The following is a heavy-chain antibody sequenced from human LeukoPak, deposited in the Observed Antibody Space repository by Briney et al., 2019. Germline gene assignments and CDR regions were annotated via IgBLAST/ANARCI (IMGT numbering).Heavy chain of an antibody. CDR1: GFTFSNAW. J-gene: IGHJ4*02. CDR3: TTDGDWNYKGPGYFDY. CDR2: IKSKTDGETT. V-gene: IGHV3-15*01. Sequence: PGGSLRLSCAASGFTFSNAWMSWVRQAPGKGLEWVGRIKSKTDGETTDYAAPVKGRFTISRDDSKNTLYLQMNSLKTEDTAVYYCTTDGDWNYKGPGYFDYWGQGTLVTVSS. D-gene: IGHD1-7*01.